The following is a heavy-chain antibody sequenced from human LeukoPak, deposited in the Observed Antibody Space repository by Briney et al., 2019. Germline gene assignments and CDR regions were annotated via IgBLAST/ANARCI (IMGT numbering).Heavy chain of an antibody. CDR1: GFTFSSYA. D-gene: IGHD2-15*01. CDR3: AKTRGRHGAFDI. J-gene: IGHJ3*02. CDR2: ISGSGGST. V-gene: IGHV3-23*01. Sequence: PGGSLRLSCAASGFTFSSYAMSWVRQAPGKGLEWVSAISGSGGSTYYADSVKGRFTISRDNSKNTLYLQMNSLRAEDTTVYYCAKTRGRHGAFDIWGQGTMVTVSS.